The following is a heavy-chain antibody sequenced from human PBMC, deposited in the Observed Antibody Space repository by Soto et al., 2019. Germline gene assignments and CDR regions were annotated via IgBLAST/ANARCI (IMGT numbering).Heavy chain of an antibody. CDR1: GYTLTELS. Sequence: ASVKVSCKVSGYTLTELSMHWVRQAPGKGLEWMGGFDPEDGETIYAQKFQGRVTMTEDTSTDTAYMELSSLRSEDTAVYYCATELQLTYYDILTGYSPGQHWGQGTLVTVSS. J-gene: IGHJ1*01. D-gene: IGHD3-9*01. V-gene: IGHV1-24*01. CDR3: ATELQLTYYDILTGYSPGQH. CDR2: FDPEDGET.